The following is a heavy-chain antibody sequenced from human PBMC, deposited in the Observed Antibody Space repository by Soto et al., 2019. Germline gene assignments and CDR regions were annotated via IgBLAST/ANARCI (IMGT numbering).Heavy chain of an antibody. D-gene: IGHD2-15*01. CDR2: IIPILGIA. CDR1: GGTFSSYT. Sequence: QVQLVQSGAEVKKPGSSVKVSCKASGGTFSSYTISWVRQAPGQGLEWMGRIIPILGIAKYAQKFQGRVTITADKSTSTAYMELSSLRSEDTAVYYCARGVTCSGGSCYGLGFDYWGQGTLVTVSS. J-gene: IGHJ4*02. CDR3: ARGVTCSGGSCYGLGFDY. V-gene: IGHV1-69*02.